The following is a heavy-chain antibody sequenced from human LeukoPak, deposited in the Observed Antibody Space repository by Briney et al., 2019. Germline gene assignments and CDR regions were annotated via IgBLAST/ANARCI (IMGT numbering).Heavy chain of an antibody. Sequence: GGSLRLSCAASGFTFSSYGMHWVRQAPGEGLEWVAFIRYDGSNKYYADSVKGRFTISRDNSKNTLYLQMNGLRAEDTAVYYCAKDTEIVATIDYYYYYGMDVWGQGTTVTVSS. CDR2: IRYDGSNK. D-gene: IGHD5-12*01. CDR1: GFTFSSYG. V-gene: IGHV3-30*02. CDR3: AKDTEIVATIDYYYYYGMDV. J-gene: IGHJ6*02.